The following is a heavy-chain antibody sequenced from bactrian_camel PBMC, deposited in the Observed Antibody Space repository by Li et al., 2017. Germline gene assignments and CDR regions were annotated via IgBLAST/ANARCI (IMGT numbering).Heavy chain of an antibody. J-gene: IGHJ4*01. CDR2: IATGSGNT. CDR3: AADVTRGRCLLRSDYYDY. CDR1: GELHRSYC. Sequence: VQLVESGGGSVQAGGSLRLSCTASGELHRSYCMGWFRQAPGKEREGVARIATGSGNTYYADSVKGRFTISQDNAKKTLYLQMDSLKPEDSAMYYCAADVTRGRCLLRSDYYDYWGQGTQVTVS. V-gene: IGHV3S1*01. D-gene: IGHD2*01.